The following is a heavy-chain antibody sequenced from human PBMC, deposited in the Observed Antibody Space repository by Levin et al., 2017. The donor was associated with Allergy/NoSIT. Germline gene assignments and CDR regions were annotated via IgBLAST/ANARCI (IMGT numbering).Heavy chain of an antibody. J-gene: IGHJ4*02. V-gene: IGHV1-69*01. CDR1: GGTFSSYA. Sequence: KISCKASGGTFSSYAISWVRQAPGQGLEWMGGIIPIFGTANYAQKFQGRVTITADESTSTAYMELSSLRSEDTAVYYCARAKGDYYDSSGYYILDYWGQGTLVTVSS. CDR2: IIPIFGTA. D-gene: IGHD3-22*01. CDR3: ARAKGDYYDSSGYYILDY.